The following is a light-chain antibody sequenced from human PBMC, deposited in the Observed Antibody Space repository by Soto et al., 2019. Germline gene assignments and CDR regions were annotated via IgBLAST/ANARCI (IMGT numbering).Light chain of an antibody. V-gene: IGKV1-13*02. CDR1: QDISSA. J-gene: IGKJ3*01. CDR3: QQFNSYPT. Sequence: AIPLTQSPSSLSASVGDRVTITCRASQDISSALAWYQHKPGKPPKLLIYDASSLESGVPSRFSGSGYGTDFTLTISSLQPEDFATYFCQQFNSYPTFGTGTKVDIK. CDR2: DAS.